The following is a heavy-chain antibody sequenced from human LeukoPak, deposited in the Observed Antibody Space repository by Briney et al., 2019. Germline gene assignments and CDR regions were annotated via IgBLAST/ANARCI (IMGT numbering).Heavy chain of an antibody. CDR3: ARDRPRAPYYFDC. J-gene: IGHJ4*02. CDR1: GFTVSSNY. V-gene: IGHV3-66*01. CDR2: IYSGGST. Sequence: GGSLRLSCAASGFTVSSNYMSWVRQAPGKGLEWVSVIYSGGSTYYADSVKGRFTISRDNSKNTLYLQMSSLRAEDTAVYYCARDRPRAPYYFDCWGQGTLVTVSS.